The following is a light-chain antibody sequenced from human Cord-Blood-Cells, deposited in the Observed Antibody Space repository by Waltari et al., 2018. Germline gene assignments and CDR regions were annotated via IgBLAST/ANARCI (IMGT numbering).Light chain of an antibody. CDR2: DVS. CDR3: SSYTSSSTWV. Sequence: QSALTQPASVSGSPGQSITISCTGTSSDVGGYNYVSWYQPHPGKAPKLMIYDVSKRPSGVSNRFYGSKSGNTASLTISGLQAEDEADYYCSSYTSSSTWVFGGGTKLTVL. CDR1: SSDVGGYNY. V-gene: IGLV2-14*01. J-gene: IGLJ3*02.